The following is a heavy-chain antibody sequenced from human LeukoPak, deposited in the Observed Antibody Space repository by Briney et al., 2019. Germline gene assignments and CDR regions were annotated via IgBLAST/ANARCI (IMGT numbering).Heavy chain of an antibody. CDR2: ISAYNGNT. J-gene: IGHJ4*02. CDR1: GYTFTSFG. CDR3: ARDPGWETATAHFDN. V-gene: IGHV1-18*01. Sequence: GASVKVSCKASGYTFTSFGISWVRQAPGQGLEWMGWISAYNGNTNYAQKLQGRVTMTTDTSTSAAYMELRSLRSDDTAVYYCARDPGWETATAHFDNWGQGTLVTVSS. D-gene: IGHD5-24*01.